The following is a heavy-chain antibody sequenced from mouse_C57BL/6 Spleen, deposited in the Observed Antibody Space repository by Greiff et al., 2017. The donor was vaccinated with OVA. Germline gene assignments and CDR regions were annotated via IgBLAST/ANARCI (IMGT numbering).Heavy chain of an antibody. CDR1: GYFITSGYY. V-gene: IGHV3-6*01. CDR2: ISYDGSN. D-gene: IGHD1-1*01. J-gene: IGHJ3*01. CDR3: ARDYGSSFFAY. Sequence: VQLKESGPGLVKPSQSLSLTCSVTGYFITSGYYWNWIRQFPGNKLEWMGYISYDGSNNYNPSLKNRISITRDTSKNQFFLKLNSVTTEDTATYYCARDYGSSFFAYWGQGTLVTVSA.